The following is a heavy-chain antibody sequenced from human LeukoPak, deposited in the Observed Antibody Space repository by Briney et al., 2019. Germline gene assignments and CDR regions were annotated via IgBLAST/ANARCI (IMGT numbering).Heavy chain of an antibody. CDR2: IIPIFGTA. D-gene: IGHD5-18*01. CDR1: GGTLSSYA. CDR3: ACWIQLWFLLYF. Sequence: ASVKVSCKASGGTLSSYAISWVRQAPGQGLEWMGGIIPIFGTANYAQKFQGRVTITADESTSTAYMELSSLRSEDTAVYYCACWIQLWFLLYFWGQGTLVTVSS. V-gene: IGHV1-69*13. J-gene: IGHJ4*02.